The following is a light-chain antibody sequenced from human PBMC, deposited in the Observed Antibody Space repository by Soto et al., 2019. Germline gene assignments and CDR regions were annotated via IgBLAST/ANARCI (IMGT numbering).Light chain of an antibody. CDR3: QQYNNWPPIT. Sequence: EIVLTQSPATLSVSPGERATLSCRASQSVGSNLAWYQQKPGQAPRLLIYGASTRATGFPARFSGSGFGTEFTLTISSLQSQDFAVYYCQQYNNWPPITFGQGTRLEIK. CDR2: GAS. CDR1: QSVGSN. V-gene: IGKV3-15*01. J-gene: IGKJ5*01.